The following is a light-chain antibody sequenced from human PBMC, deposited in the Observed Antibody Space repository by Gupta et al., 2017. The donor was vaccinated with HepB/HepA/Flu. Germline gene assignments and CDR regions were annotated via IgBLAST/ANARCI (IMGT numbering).Light chain of an antibody. Sequence: MSLSPSSLSASVGDTVTISCQASQGRRNDIGWYQQKPGKAPKLLIYGASTLQSGVPSRFSGSGSGTDFTLTISRLEPEDFAIYYCQQYYKSPCTFGQGTKVEIK. CDR2: GAS. J-gene: IGKJ1*01. CDR1: QGRRND. CDR3: QQYYKSPCT. V-gene: IGKV1-6*01.